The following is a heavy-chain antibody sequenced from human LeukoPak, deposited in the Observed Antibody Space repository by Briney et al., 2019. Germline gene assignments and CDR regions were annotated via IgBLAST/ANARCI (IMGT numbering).Heavy chain of an antibody. CDR1: GFTFSSYW. V-gene: IGHV3-7*05. J-gene: IGHJ4*02. CDR3: ARDRKQLVGYYFDY. CDR2: IKQDGSAK. Sequence: GGSLRLSCAASGFTFSSYWMSWVRQAPGKGLEWVANIKQDGSAKYYVDSVKGRFTISRDNAKNSLCLQMNSLRAEDTAVYYCARDRKQLVGYYFDYWGQGTLVTVSS. D-gene: IGHD6-6*01.